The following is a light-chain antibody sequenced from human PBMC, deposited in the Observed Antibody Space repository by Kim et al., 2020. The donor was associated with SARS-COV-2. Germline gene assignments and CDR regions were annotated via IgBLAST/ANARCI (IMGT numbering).Light chain of an antibody. V-gene: IGKV3D-15*01. CDR1: HSMGIS. CDR2: DAA. CDR3: QQYYSTPYT. J-gene: IGKJ2*01. Sequence: SPGEGPPLPCRASHSMGISLPWYQQTRGQAPRLLIYDAAIGATGIPERSSGSGSGTDFTRTNSSLKAEDVAVYYCQQYYSTPYTFGQGTKLEI.